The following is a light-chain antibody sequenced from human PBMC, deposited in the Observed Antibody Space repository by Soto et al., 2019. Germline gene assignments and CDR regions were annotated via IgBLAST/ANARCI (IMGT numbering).Light chain of an antibody. V-gene: IGKV1-27*01. CDR1: QAISIY. J-gene: IGKJ3*01. CDR2: SAS. Sequence: DIQLTQSPPSLSASVGDRVTITCWASQAISIYVAWYQQKPGKIPKLLIFSASTVQSGVPSRFSGSGSGTDFTLTISNLQPEDVATYYCQKYNSAPLTFGPGTKVDLK. CDR3: QKYNSAPLT.